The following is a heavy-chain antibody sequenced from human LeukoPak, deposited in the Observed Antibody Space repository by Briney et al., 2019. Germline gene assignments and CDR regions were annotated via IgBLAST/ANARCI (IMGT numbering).Heavy chain of an antibody. J-gene: IGHJ4*02. CDR1: GFTFDDYA. CDR2: ISWDGGGT. D-gene: IGHD6-13*01. V-gene: IGHV3-43D*03. Sequence: GGSLRLSCAASGFTFDDYAMHWVRQAPGKGLEWVSLISWDGGGTYYADTVKGRFTISRDNAKNSLYLQMNSLRAEDTALYYCAKDIYSSSWYAVDYWGQGTLVTVSS. CDR3: AKDIYSSSWYAVDY.